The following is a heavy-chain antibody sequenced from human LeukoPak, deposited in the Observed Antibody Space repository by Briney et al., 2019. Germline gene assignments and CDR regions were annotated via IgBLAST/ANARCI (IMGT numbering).Heavy chain of an antibody. J-gene: IGHJ3*02. V-gene: IGHV4-30-4*01. Sequence: SQTLSLTCTVSGGSISSGDYYWSWIRQPPGKGLEWIGYIYYSGSTYYNPSLKSRVTISVDTSKNQFSLKLSSVTAADTAVYYCARAIRYYYGSGSYHPRHAFDIWGQGTMVTVSS. CDR1: GGSISSGDYY. CDR3: ARAIRYYYGSGSYHPRHAFDI. D-gene: IGHD3-10*01. CDR2: IYYSGST.